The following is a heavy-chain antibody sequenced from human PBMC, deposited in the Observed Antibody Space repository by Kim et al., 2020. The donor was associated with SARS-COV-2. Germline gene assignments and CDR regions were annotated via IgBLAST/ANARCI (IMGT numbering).Heavy chain of an antibody. CDR1: GFTFRSYW. CDR2: TKEDGSEK. Sequence: GGSLRLSCAASGFTFRSYWMNCVRQAPGKGLEWVANTKEDGSEKYYADSVKGRFTISRDNARNSVYLHMNSLRAEDTAIYYCARGTSTPGIDYWGQGTLITDAS. D-gene: IGHD2-2*01. J-gene: IGHJ4*02. V-gene: IGHV3-7*01. CDR3: ARGTSTPGIDY.